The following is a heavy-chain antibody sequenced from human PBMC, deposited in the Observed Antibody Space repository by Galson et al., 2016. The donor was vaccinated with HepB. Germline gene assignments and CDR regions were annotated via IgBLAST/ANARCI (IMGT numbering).Heavy chain of an antibody. CDR1: GFAFRNYS. D-gene: IGHD3-10*02. CDR3: ARGSCSGSSRFRFYFYMDM. Sequence: SLRLSCAASGFAFRNYSMNWVRQTPGKGLEWVASITGNDSNTYYADSVKDRFTISRDNPRNLLHLQMNSLSVDDSAIYYCARGSCSGSSRFRFYFYMDMWGKGTTVTVSS. J-gene: IGHJ6*03. CDR2: ITGNDSNT. V-gene: IGHV3-21*01.